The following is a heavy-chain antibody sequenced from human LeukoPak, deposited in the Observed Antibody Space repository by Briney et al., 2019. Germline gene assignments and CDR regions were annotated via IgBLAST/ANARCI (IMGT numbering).Heavy chain of an antibody. Sequence: SQTLSLTCAISGDSVSSNSAACNWIRQSPSRGLEWLGRTYYRSKWYNDYAVSVKSRTTINPDTSKNQFSLQLNSVTPEDTAVYYCAREGTSRSGSYYDYWGQGTLVTVSS. J-gene: IGHJ4*02. CDR2: TYYRSKWYN. CDR1: GDSVSSNSAA. D-gene: IGHD1-26*01. V-gene: IGHV6-1*01. CDR3: AREGTSRSGSYYDY.